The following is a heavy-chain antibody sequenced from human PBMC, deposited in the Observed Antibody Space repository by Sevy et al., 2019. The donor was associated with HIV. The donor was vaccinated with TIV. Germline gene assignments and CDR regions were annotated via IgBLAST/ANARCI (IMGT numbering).Heavy chain of an antibody. CDR3: ARDGRGISAFDI. CDR1: EFTFISHA. CDR2: ISGNGENT. J-gene: IGHJ3*02. D-gene: IGHD3-3*02. V-gene: IGHV3-23*01. Sequence: GGSLRLSCAASEFTFISHAVSWVRQAPGKGLEWVSAISGNGENTHYADSVRGRFTISRDNFKNTLYLHMSTLRAEDTALYYCARDGRGISAFDIWGQGTMVTVSS.